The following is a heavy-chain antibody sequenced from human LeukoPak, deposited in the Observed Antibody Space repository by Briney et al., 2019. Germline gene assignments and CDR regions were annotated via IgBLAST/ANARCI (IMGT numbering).Heavy chain of an antibody. CDR1: GGSISGGGYS. J-gene: IGHJ4*02. V-gene: IGHV4-30-2*01. CDR2: IYHSGST. Sequence: SETLSLTCAVSGGSISGGGYSWSWIRQPPGKGPEWIGYIYHSGSTYYNPSLKSRVTISVDRSKNQFSLKLSSVTAADTAVYYCARGVSGGVFDYWGQGTLVTVSS. D-gene: IGHD3-3*01. CDR3: ARGVSGGVFDY.